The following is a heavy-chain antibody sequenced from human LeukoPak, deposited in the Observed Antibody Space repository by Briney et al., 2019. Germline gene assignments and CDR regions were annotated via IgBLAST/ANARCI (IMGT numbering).Heavy chain of an antibody. CDR2: ISGSGGST. D-gene: IGHD6-19*01. CDR3: AKVPHSGWYKRYFDY. V-gene: IGHV3-23*01. Sequence: GGSLRLSCAASGFTFSSYDMSWVRQAPGKGLEWVSAISGSGGSTYYADSVKGRFTISRDNSKNTLYLQINSLRAEDTAVYYCAKVPHSGWYKRYFDYWGQGTLVTVSS. CDR1: GFTFSSYD. J-gene: IGHJ4*02.